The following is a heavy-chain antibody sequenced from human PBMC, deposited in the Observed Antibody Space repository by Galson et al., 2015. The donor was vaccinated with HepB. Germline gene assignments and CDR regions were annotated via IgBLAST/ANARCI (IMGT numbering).Heavy chain of an antibody. V-gene: IGHV1-69*13. CDR3: ASGTDYGDFGGAFDI. Sequence: SVKVSCKASGGTFSSYAISWVRQAPGQGLEWMGGIIPIFGTANYAQKFQGRVTTTADESTSTAYMELSSLRSEDTAVYYCASGTDYGDFGGAFDIWGQGTMVTVSS. CDR1: GGTFSSYA. J-gene: IGHJ3*02. CDR2: IIPIFGTA. D-gene: IGHD4-17*01.